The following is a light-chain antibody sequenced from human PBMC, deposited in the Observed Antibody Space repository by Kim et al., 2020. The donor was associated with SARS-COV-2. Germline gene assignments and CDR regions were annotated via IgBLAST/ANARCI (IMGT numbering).Light chain of an antibody. J-gene: IGKJ2*01. CDR3: QQYNNWPPYT. CDR1: QSVSSN. V-gene: IGKV3-15*01. Sequence: VSRGEGATLSCRASQSVSSNLAWYQQKPGQAPRLLIYGASTRATGIPARFSGSGSGTEFTLTISSLQSEDFAVYYCQQYNNWPPYTCGQATKLEIK. CDR2: GAS.